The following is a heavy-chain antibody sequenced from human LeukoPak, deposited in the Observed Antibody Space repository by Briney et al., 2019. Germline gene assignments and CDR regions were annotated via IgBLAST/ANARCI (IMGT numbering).Heavy chain of an antibody. V-gene: IGHV3-23*01. CDR2: ISGSGVST. Sequence: GGSLRLSCAASGFTFSTYTMNWVRQAPGKGLEWVSAISGSGVSTYYADSVKGRFTISRDNSKNTLYLQMNSLRAEDTAVYYCAKEYGYTYGEFDYWGQGTLVTVSS. CDR3: AKEYGYTYGEFDY. D-gene: IGHD5-18*01. CDR1: GFTFSTYT. J-gene: IGHJ4*02.